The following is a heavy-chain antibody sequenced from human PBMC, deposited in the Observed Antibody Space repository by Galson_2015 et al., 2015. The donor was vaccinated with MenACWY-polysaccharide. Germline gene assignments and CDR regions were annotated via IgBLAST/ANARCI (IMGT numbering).Heavy chain of an antibody. CDR2: ISTNTGNP. CDR1: GYTFSTYT. J-gene: IGHJ4*02. Sequence: SAKVSCKASGYTFSTYTMNWVRQAPGQGLERMGWISTNTGNPTYAQGFTGHFVFSLDTSVNTAFLQISSLKAEDTAVYYCARASRTQQLAGLDYWGQGTLVTVSS. D-gene: IGHD1-1*01. CDR3: ARASRTQQLAGLDY. V-gene: IGHV7-4-1*02.